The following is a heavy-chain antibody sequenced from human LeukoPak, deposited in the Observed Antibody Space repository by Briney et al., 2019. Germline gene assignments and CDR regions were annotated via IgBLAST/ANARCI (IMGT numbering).Heavy chain of an antibody. J-gene: IGHJ4*02. CDR3: TTERPFSYRFDY. CDR2: IKSKTDGVTT. CDR1: GFTLPNAW. V-gene: IGHV3-15*07. Sequence: GGPLRHSCVASGFTLPNAWMSRLRQAPRPGLEWLGRIKSKTDGVTTDYAAPVKGRFTISRDDSKNTLYLQMNSLKTEDTAVYYCTTERPFSYRFDYWGQGTLVTVSS. D-gene: IGHD3-16*02.